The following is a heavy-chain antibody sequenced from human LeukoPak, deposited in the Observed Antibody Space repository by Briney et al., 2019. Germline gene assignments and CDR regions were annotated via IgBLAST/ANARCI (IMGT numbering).Heavy chain of an antibody. V-gene: IGHV3-30*02. Sequence: GGSLRLSCAASGFTFSSYGMHWVRQAPGKGLEWVAFIRYDGSNKYYADSVKGRFTISRDNSKNTLYLQMNSLRAEDTAVYYCAREAPDHSSSWYWLNDAGWYFQHWGQGTLVTVSS. J-gene: IGHJ1*01. D-gene: IGHD6-13*01. CDR2: IRYDGSNK. CDR1: GFTFSSYG. CDR3: AREAPDHSSSWYWLNDAGWYFQH.